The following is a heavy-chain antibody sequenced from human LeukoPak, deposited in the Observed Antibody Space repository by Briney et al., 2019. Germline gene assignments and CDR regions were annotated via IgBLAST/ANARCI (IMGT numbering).Heavy chain of an antibody. J-gene: IGHJ4*02. CDR1: GFTFSSYS. Sequence: PGGSLRLSCAASGFTFSSYSMNWVRQAPGKGLEWVSSISSSSSYIYYADSVKGRFTISRDNAKNSLYLQMNSLRAEDTAVYYCARASYSSSWYDFPFDYWGQGTLVTVFS. V-gene: IGHV3-21*01. CDR2: ISSSSSYI. CDR3: ARASYSSSWYDFPFDY. D-gene: IGHD6-13*01.